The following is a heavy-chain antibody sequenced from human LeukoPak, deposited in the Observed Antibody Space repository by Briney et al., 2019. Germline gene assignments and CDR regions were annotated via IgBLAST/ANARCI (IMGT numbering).Heavy chain of an antibody. CDR2: IYTRGSS. CDR1: GGSISSGTYY. CDR3: ARGSWDSSGWWADY. V-gene: IGHV4-61*02. D-gene: IGHD6-19*01. Sequence: PSETLSLTCTVSGGSISSGTYYWSWIRQPAGKGLEWIGRIYTRGSSHYNPSLKSRVTMSADTSENQFSLTLTSVTAADTAVYYCARGSWDSSGWWADYWGQGILVTVSS. J-gene: IGHJ4*02.